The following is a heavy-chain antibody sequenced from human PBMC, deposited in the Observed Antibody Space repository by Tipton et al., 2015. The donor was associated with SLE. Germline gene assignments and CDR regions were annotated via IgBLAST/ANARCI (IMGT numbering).Heavy chain of an antibody. CDR1: GFTFSSYS. CDR3: ARGEGWTDAFDI. CDR2: ISSSSSMI. D-gene: IGHD3-16*01. J-gene: IGHJ3*02. Sequence: SLRLSCAVSGFTFSSYSMHWVRQAPGKGLEWVSYISSSSSMIYYADSVKGRFTISRDNAKNSLYLQMNSLRDEDTAVYYCARGEGWTDAFDIWGQGTMVTVSS. V-gene: IGHV3-48*02.